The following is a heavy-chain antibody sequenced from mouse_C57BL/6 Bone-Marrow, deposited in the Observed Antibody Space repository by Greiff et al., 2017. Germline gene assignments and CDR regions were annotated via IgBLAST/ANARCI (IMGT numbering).Heavy chain of an antibody. V-gene: IGHV1-54*01. CDR3: ARGFDYYGSSYFDY. CDR1: GYAFTNYL. CDR2: INPGSGGT. D-gene: IGHD1-1*01. Sequence: QVQLKQSGAELVRPGTSVKVSCKASGYAFTNYLIEWVKQRPGQGLEWIGVINPGSGGTNYNEKFKGKATLTADKSSSTAYMQLSSLTSEDSAVYFCARGFDYYGSSYFDYWGQGTTLTVSS. J-gene: IGHJ2*01.